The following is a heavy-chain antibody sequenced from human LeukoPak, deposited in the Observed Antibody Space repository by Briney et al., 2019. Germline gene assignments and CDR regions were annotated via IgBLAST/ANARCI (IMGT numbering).Heavy chain of an antibody. V-gene: IGHV3-48*01. CDR3: VRDLCTVTSCHSLDS. Sequence: GGSLRLSCAASGFTFSSYSMNWVRQAPGKGLEWVSYISAGSETIYYADSVKGRFTISRDNSMNTVYLKMNNLRAEDTALYYCVRDLCTVTSCHSLDSWGQGTLITVSS. CDR2: ISAGSETI. CDR1: GFTFSSYS. D-gene: IGHD2-2*01. J-gene: IGHJ4*02.